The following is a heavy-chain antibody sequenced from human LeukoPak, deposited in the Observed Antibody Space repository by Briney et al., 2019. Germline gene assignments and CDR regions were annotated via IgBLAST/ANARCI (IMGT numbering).Heavy chain of an antibody. CDR1: GFTFSNAW. V-gene: IGHV3-53*01. J-gene: IGHJ4*02. CDR3: ARGRSSWYYFDY. Sequence: GGSLRLSCAASGFTFSNAWMSWVRQAPGKGLEWVSVIYSGGSTYYADSVKGRFTISRDNSKNTLYLQMNSLRAEDTAVYYCARGRSSWYYFDYWGQGTLVTVSS. CDR2: IYSGGST. D-gene: IGHD6-13*01.